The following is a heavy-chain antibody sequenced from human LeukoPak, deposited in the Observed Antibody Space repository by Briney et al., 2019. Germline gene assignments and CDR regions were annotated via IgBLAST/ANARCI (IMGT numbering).Heavy chain of an antibody. CDR3: ARWRVPGYFDY. D-gene: IGHD3-10*01. V-gene: IGHV3-66*02. Sequence: GGSLRLSCAASGFTVSNNYMSWVRQAPGKGLEWVSVIYTDGTTYYADSVKGRFTISRDNSKNTLYLQMNSLRAEDKAVYYCARWRVPGYFDYWGQGALVTV. CDR1: GFTVSNNY. J-gene: IGHJ4*02. CDR2: IYTDGTT.